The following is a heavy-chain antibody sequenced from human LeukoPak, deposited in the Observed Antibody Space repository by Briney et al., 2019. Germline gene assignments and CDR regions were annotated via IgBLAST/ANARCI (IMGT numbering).Heavy chain of an antibody. CDR1: GFTFSSYE. CDR2: ISSSGTTI. V-gene: IGHV3-48*03. J-gene: IGHJ4*02. D-gene: IGHD1-26*01. CDR3: ARSSGTYHFDY. Sequence: GGSLRLSCAASGFTFSSYEMNWVRQAPGKGLEWVSYISSSGTTIYYADSVKGRFTISRDNAKNSLFLQVNSLRAEDTAVYYCARSSGTYHFDYWGQGTLVAVSS.